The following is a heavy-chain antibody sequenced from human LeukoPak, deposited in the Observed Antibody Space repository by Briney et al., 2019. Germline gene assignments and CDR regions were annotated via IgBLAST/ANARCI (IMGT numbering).Heavy chain of an antibody. V-gene: IGHV4-34*01. D-gene: IGHD3-3*01. Sequence: PSETLSLTCTVSGGSISSYYWSWIRQPPGKGLEWIGEINHSGSTNYNPSLKSRVTISVDTSKNQFSLKLSSVTAADTAVYYCARGRTIFGVVINDNWFDPWGQGTLVTVSS. CDR3: ARGRTIFGVVINDNWFDP. CDR2: INHSGST. J-gene: IGHJ5*02. CDR1: GGSISSYY.